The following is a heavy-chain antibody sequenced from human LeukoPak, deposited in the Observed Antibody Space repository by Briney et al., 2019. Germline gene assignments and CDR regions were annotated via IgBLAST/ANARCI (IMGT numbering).Heavy chain of an antibody. CDR2: ISSSSSYI. D-gene: IGHD1-7*01. CDR3: ARGITGTTDDY. V-gene: IGHV3-21*01. J-gene: IGHJ4*02. CDR1: GFTFDDYT. Sequence: GGSLRLSCAASGFTFDDYTMHWVRQAPGKGLEWVSSISSSSSYIYYADSVKGRFTISRDNAKNSLYLQMNSLRAEDTAVYYCARGITGTTDDYWGQGTLVTVSS.